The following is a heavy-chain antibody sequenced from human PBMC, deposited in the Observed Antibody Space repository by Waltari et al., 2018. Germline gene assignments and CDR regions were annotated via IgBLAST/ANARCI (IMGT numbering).Heavy chain of an antibody. Sequence: QVQLVESGGGVVEPGRSLRISCAAFRFTVSSYGMHWVPQAPGKGLEWVAVIWYDGSNKYYADSVKGRFTISRDNSKNTLYLQMNSLRAEDTAVYYCASGLGYMDYWGQGTLVTVSS. CDR2: IWYDGSNK. J-gene: IGHJ4*02. CDR3: ASGLGYMDY. V-gene: IGHV3-33*01. CDR1: RFTVSSYG. D-gene: IGHD1-1*01.